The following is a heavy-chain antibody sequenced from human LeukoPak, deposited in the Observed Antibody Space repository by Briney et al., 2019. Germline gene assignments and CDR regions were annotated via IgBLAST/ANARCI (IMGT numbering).Heavy chain of an antibody. J-gene: IGHJ3*02. D-gene: IGHD4-23*01. Sequence: GGSLRLSCAASGFTFSSYSMNWVRQAPGKGLEWVSSISSSSSYIYYADSVKGRFTISRGNAKNSLYLQMNSLRAEDTAVYYCARYESVGDAFDIWGQGTMVTVSS. CDR2: ISSSSSYI. CDR1: GFTFSSYS. V-gene: IGHV3-21*01. CDR3: ARYESVGDAFDI.